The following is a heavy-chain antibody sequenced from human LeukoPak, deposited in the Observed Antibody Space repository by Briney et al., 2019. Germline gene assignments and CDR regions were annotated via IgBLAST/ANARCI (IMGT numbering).Heavy chain of an antibody. CDR2: IYYSGST. Sequence: SETLSLTCTVSGGSISSYYWSWIRQAPGKGLAWTGYIYYSGSTNYNPSLKSRVTISVDTSKNQFSLKLSSVTAADTAVYYCARGVHSGSYYFDYWGQGTLVTVSS. D-gene: IGHD1-26*01. V-gene: IGHV4-59*01. J-gene: IGHJ4*02. CDR3: ARGVHSGSYYFDY. CDR1: GGSISSYY.